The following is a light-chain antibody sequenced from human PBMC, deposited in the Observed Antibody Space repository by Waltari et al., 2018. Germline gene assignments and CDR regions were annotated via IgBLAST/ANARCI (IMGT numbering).Light chain of an antibody. V-gene: IGLV2-14*01. J-gene: IGLJ2*01. CDR1: SSDVGGYNY. CDR3: SSYTSSSTNVV. CDR2: YAR. Sequence: QSALTQPASVSGSPGQSITISCTGNSSDVGGYNYVSWYQRHPGKAPKLLRYYARKRPSGFSNRFSGSKSGTPASLPISGLHAEDEADYYCSSYTSSSTNVVFGGGTKLTVL.